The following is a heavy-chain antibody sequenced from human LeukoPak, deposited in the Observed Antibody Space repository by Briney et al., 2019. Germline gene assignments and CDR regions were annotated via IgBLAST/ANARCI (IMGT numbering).Heavy chain of an antibody. V-gene: IGHV3-66*01. J-gene: IGHJ4*02. D-gene: IGHD3-10*01. CDR2: IYSGGST. CDR3: ARDRWFGELLGY. Sequence: PGGSLRLSCAASGFTVSSNYMSWVRQAPGKGLEWVSGIYSGGSTYYADSVKGRFTISRDNSKNTLYLQMNSLRAEDTAVYYCARDRWFGELLGYWGQGTLVTVSS. CDR1: GFTVSSNY.